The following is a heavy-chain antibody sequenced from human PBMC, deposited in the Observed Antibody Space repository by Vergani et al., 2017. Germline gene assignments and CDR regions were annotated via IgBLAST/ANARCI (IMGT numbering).Heavy chain of an antibody. J-gene: IGHJ4*02. Sequence: EVQLVESGGGLIQPGGSLRLSCAASGFTVSSNYMSWVRQAPGKGLEWVSVIYSGGSTYYADSVKGRFTISRDNSKNTLYLQMNSLRAEDTAVYYCAKDPFREWELLGVYYFDYWGQGTLVTVSS. V-gene: IGHV3-53*01. CDR1: GFTVSSNY. D-gene: IGHD1-26*01. CDR3: AKDPFREWELLGVYYFDY. CDR2: IYSGGST.